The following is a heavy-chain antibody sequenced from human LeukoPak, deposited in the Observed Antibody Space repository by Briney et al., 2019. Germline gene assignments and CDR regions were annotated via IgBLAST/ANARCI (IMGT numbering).Heavy chain of an antibody. V-gene: IGHV4-59*12. Sequence: SETLSLTCTVSGGSISSYYWSWIRQPPGKGLEWIGYIYYSGSTNYNPSLKSRVTISVDTSKNQFSLKLSSVTAADTAVYYCARGGPYDYVWGSYRSNWFDPWGQGTLVTVSS. J-gene: IGHJ5*02. CDR3: ARGGPYDYVWGSYRSNWFDP. CDR2: IYYSGST. CDR1: GGSISSYY. D-gene: IGHD3-16*02.